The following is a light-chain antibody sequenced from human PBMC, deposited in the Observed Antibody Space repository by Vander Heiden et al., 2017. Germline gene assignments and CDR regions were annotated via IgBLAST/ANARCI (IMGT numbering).Light chain of an antibody. CDR1: QSVSSN. V-gene: IGKV3-15*01. CDR2: GAS. J-gene: IGKJ2*01. CDR3: QQYNNWPRT. Sequence: EIVMMQPPATMSVSPGERATLSCRASQSVSSNLAWYQQKPGQAPRLLIYGASTRATGIPARFSGSGSGTEFTLTISSLQSEDFAVYYCQQYNNWPRTFGQGTKLEIK.